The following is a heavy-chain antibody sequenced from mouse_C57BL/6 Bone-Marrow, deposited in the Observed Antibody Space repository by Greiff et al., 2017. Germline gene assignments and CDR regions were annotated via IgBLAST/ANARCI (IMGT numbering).Heavy chain of an antibody. CDR1: GYTFTSYW. V-gene: IGHV1-72*01. CDR3: ARLNYGSSFDWYFDV. CDR2: IDPNSGGT. D-gene: IGHD1-1*01. J-gene: IGHJ1*03. Sequence: QVQLQQPGAELVKPGASVKLSCKASGYTFTSYWMHWVKQRPGRGLEWNGRIDPNSGGTKYNEKFKSKATLTVDKPSSTAYMQLSSLTSEDSAVYYCARLNYGSSFDWYFDVWGTGTTVTVSS.